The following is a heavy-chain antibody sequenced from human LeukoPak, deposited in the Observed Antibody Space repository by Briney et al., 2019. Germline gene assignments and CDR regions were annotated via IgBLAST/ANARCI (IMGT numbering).Heavy chain of an antibody. J-gene: IGHJ4*02. V-gene: IGHV3-9*01. CDR2: ISWNSGTI. D-gene: IGHD2-2*01. Sequence: ESGGSLRLSCAASGFTFDDYAMHWVRQAPGEGLEWVSGISWNSGTISYADSVKGRFTISRDNAKNSLYLQMNSLRPEDTALYYCTLYCSSTSCYGLVWWGQGTLVTVSS. CDR1: GFTFDDYA. CDR3: TLYCSSTSCYGLVW.